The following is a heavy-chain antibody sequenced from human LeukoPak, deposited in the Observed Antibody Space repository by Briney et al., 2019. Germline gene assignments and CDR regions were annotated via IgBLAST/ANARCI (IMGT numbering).Heavy chain of an antibody. V-gene: IGHV1-18*01. J-gene: IGHJ4*02. CDR1: GYTFTSHG. D-gene: IGHD3-22*01. Sequence: ASVKVSCKPPGYTFTSHGITWVRQAPGQGLEWVGWISAYNGNTKYAQKFQGRVTMTTDASTSTVYMELRSLRSDDTAVYYCARGSPPRRNYDSSGYYSYYFDYWGQGTLVTVSS. CDR3: ARGSPPRRNYDSSGYYSYYFDY. CDR2: ISAYNGNT.